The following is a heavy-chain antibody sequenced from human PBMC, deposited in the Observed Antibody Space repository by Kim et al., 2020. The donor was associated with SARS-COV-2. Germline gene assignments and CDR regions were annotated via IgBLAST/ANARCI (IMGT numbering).Heavy chain of an antibody. CDR1: GYSFHINS. Sequence: ASVKVSCKASGYSFHINSISWVRQAPGQGLEWMGLIVPYTGYTYYAQNMQDRVTMTTDASTTTAYMELGSLRSDDTAVYYCVRVRYCNSHRSDAFDVWGQGTMVTVSS. V-gene: IGHV1-18*04. CDR3: VRVRYCNSHRSDAFDV. D-gene: IGHD2-15*01. J-gene: IGHJ3*01. CDR2: IVPYTGYT.